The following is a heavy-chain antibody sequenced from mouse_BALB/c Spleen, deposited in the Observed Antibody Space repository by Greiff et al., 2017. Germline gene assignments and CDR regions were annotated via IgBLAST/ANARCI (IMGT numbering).Heavy chain of an antibody. V-gene: IGHV1-63*02. CDR3: ARFGRSGYAMDY. CDR2: IYPGGGYT. Sequence: QVQLQQSGAELVRPGTSVKISCKASGYTFTNYWLGWVKQRPGHGLEWIGDIYPGGGYTNYNEKFKGKATLTADTSSSTAYMQLSSLTSEASAVYFCARFGRSGYAMDYWGQGTSVTVSS. D-gene: IGHD1-1*02. CDR1: GYTFTNYW. J-gene: IGHJ4*01.